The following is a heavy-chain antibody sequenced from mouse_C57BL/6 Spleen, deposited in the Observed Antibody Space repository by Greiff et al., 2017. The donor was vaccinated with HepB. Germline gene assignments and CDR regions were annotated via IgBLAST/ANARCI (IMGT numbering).Heavy chain of an antibody. D-gene: IGHD1-1*01. V-gene: IGHV2-2*01. CDR2: IWSGGST. Sequence: VKLMESGPGLVQPSQSLSITCTVSGFSLTSYGVHWVRQSPGKGLEWLGVIWSGGSTDYNAAFISRLSISKDNSKSQVFFKMNSLQADDTAIYYCARGGFYYGSSYAMDYWGQGTSVTVSS. CDR1: GFSLTSYG. J-gene: IGHJ4*01. CDR3: ARGGFYYGSSYAMDY.